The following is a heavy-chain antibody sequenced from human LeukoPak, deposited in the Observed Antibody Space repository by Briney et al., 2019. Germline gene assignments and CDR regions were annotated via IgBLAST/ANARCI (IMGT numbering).Heavy chain of an antibody. D-gene: IGHD3-10*01. CDR2: ISSSSSGI. J-gene: IGHJ3*02. Sequence: PGGSLRLSCAASGFTFSSYSMNWVRQAPGKGLEWVSYISSSSSGIYYADSVKGRFTISRDNAKNSLYLQMNRLRDEDTAVYYCAGEGYYGAFDIWGQGTMVTVSS. CDR1: GFTFSSYS. V-gene: IGHV3-48*02. CDR3: AGEGYYGAFDI.